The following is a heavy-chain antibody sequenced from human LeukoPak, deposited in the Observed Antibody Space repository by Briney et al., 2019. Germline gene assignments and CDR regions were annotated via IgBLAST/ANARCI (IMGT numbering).Heavy chain of an antibody. CDR1: GFTFSSSA. J-gene: IGHJ3*02. CDR3: AKDFYGAGVVGAFDI. Sequence: PGGSLRLSCAASGFTFSSSAMSWVRQAPGKGLEWVSAISGSGGSTYYADSVRGRFTISRDNSKNTLYLQMNSLRAEDTAIYYCAKDFYGAGVVGAFDIWGEGTMVTVSS. V-gene: IGHV3-23*01. D-gene: IGHD3-10*01. CDR2: ISGSGGST.